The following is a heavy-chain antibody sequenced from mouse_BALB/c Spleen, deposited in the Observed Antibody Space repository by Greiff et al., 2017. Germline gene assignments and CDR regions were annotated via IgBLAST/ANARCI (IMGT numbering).Heavy chain of an antibody. V-gene: IGHV2-5-1*01. D-gene: IGHD2-10*01. CDR3: AKPPYSHYYAMDY. Sequence: QVQLQQSGPSLVQPSQSLSITCTVSGFSLTSYGVHWVRQSPGKGLEWLGVIWRGGSTDYNAAFMSRLSITKDNSKSQVFFKMNSLQADDTAIYYCAKPPYSHYYAMDYWGQGTSVTVSS. CDR1: GFSLTSYG. J-gene: IGHJ4*01. CDR2: IWRGGST.